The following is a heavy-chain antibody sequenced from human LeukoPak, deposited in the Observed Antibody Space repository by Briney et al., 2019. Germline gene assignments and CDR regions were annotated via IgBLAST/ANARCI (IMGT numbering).Heavy chain of an antibody. D-gene: IGHD3-3*01. CDR3: AKLKYYDFWSGVDY. CDR2: IIPIFGTA. V-gene: IGHV1-69*13. Sequence: SVKVSCKASGGTFSSYAISWVRQAPGQGLEWMGGIIPIFGTANYAQKFQGRDTITADESTSTAYMELSSLRSEDTAVYYCAKLKYYDFWSGVDYWGQGTLVTVSS. CDR1: GGTFSSYA. J-gene: IGHJ4*02.